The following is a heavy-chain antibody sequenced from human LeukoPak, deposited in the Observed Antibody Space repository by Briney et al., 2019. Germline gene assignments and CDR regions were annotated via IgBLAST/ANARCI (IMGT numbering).Heavy chain of an antibody. D-gene: IGHD3-22*01. CDR3: ARDQVLEYYYDTSHWFDP. CDR2: IYYSGST. V-gene: IGHV4-39*07. Sequence: PSETLSLTCTVSGGSISSSSYYWGWIRQPPGKGLEWIGSIYYSGSTYYNPSLKSRVTISVDTSKNQFSLKLSSVTAADTAVFYCARDQVLEYYYDTSHWFDPWGQGTLVTVSS. J-gene: IGHJ5*02. CDR1: GGSISSSSYY.